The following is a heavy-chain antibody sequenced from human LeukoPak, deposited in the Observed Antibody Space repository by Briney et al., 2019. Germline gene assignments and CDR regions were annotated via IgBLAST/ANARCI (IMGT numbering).Heavy chain of an antibody. CDR2: IYYSGST. Sequence: SSETLSLTCTVSGGSISSGGYSWSWIRQHPGKGLEWIGYIYYSGSTYYNPSLKSRVTISVDTSKNQFSLKLSSVTAADTAVYYCARGESYDFWSGYHNWFDPWGQGTLVTVSS. D-gene: IGHD3-3*01. CDR1: GGSISSGGYS. J-gene: IGHJ5*02. CDR3: ARGESYDFWSGYHNWFDP. V-gene: IGHV4-31*03.